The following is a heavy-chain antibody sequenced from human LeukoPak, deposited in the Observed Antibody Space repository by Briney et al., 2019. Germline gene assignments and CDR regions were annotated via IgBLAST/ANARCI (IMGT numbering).Heavy chain of an antibody. V-gene: IGHV1-2*02. CDR3: AREIAVAVDYYGMDV. J-gene: IGHJ6*02. CDR2: INPNSGGT. D-gene: IGHD6-19*01. CDR1: GYTFTGYY. Sequence: ASVKVSCKASGYTFTGYYMHWVRQAPGQGREWMGGINPNSGGTNYAQKFQGRVTMTRDTSISTAYMELSRLRSDDTAVYYCAREIAVAVDYYGMDVWGQGTTVTVSS.